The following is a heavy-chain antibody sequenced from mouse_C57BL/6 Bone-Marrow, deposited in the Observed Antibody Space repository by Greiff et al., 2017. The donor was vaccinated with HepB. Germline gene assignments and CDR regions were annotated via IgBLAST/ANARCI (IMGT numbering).Heavy chain of an antibody. CDR3: ARESDGNCVGTWVAY. CDR1: GYTFTSYW. CDR2: IYPGSGST. Sequence: VQLQQPGAELVKPGASVKMSCKASGYTFTSYWITWVKQRPGHGLAWIGDIYPGSGSTNYNETFKSKATLTVDTSSSTAYMQLSSLTSEDSAVYCGARESDGNCVGTWVAYWGQGTLVTVSA. V-gene: IGHV1-55*01. D-gene: IGHD2-1*01. J-gene: IGHJ3*01.